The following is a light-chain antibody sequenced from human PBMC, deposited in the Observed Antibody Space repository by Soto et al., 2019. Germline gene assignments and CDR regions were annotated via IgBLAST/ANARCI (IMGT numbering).Light chain of an antibody. Sequence: IVMTQSPATLSVSPWERATLSWRASQSVSSNLAWYQQKPGQAPRLLIYGASTRATGIPARFSGSGSGTEFTLTISSLQSEDFAVYYCQQYNNWPRTFGQGTRWIS. CDR2: GAS. J-gene: IGKJ1*01. V-gene: IGKV3-15*01. CDR1: QSVSSN. CDR3: QQYNNWPRT.